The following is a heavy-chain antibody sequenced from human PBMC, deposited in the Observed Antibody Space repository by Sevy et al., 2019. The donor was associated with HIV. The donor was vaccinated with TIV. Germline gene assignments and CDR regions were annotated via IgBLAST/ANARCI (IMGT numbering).Heavy chain of an antibody. J-gene: IGHJ6*02. D-gene: IGHD3-16*01. Sequence: GGSLRLSCAASGFTVSYNYMSWVRQAPGKGLEWVSFLYSTGSTFYADSVKGRFTISRDNSKNMLYLQMNSLRPEDTAVYFCARPSYTYVDYSDYGMDVWGQGTTVTVSS. CDR2: LYSTGST. V-gene: IGHV3-66*01. CDR1: GFTVSYNY. CDR3: ARPSYTYVDYSDYGMDV.